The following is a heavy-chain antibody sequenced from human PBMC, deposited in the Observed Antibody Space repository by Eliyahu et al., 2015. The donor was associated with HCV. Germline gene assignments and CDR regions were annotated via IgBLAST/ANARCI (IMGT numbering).Heavy chain of an antibody. CDR3: TRDPRGDYRLQYFQH. Sequence: EVQLVESGGGLVQPGRSLRLXCXAFGITFGXYAMXWVRQAPGKGLEWIGFIRSKAYGGTTEYAASVKGRFTISRDDSKSIAYLQMNSLKTEDTAVYYCTRDPRGDYRLQYFQHWGQGTLVTVSS. V-gene: IGHV3-49*04. J-gene: IGHJ1*01. CDR2: IRSKAYGGTT. CDR1: GITFGXYA. D-gene: IGHD4-17*01.